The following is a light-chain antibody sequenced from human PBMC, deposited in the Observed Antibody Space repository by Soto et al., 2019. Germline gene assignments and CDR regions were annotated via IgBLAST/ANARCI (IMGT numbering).Light chain of an antibody. J-gene: IGLJ1*01. CDR2: GNT. CDR1: SSNIGSTYD. Sequence: QSVLTQPPSVSGAPGQRVTISCTGSSSNIGSTYDVQWYQQLPGTAPKLLIHGNTDLPSGVPDRFSGSKSGTSASLAITGLQADDEADYYCQSYDDSLSVHYVFGTGTKLTVL. CDR3: QSYDDSLSVHYV. V-gene: IGLV1-40*01.